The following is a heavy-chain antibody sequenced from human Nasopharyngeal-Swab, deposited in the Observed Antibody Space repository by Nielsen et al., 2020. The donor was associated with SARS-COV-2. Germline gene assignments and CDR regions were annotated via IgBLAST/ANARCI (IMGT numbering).Heavy chain of an antibody. Sequence: GESLKISCAASGLTFSNYAMHWVRQAPGKGLEWVALISHEGGSIYYADSVRGRFTISRDSSRNTLYLQMNSLRAEDTAVYYCARDGTGTLDYYYYMDVWGQGTPVTVTS. J-gene: IGHJ6*02. CDR3: ARDGTGTLDYYYYMDV. CDR2: ISHEGGSI. V-gene: IGHV3-30-3*01. CDR1: GLTFSNYA. D-gene: IGHD1-14*01.